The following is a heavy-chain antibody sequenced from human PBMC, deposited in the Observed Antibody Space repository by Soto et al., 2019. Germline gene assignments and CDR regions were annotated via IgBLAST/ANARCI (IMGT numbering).Heavy chain of an antibody. V-gene: IGHV1-69*13. Sequence: SVKVSCKASGGTFSSYSISWVRQAPGQGLEWMGGIIPIFGTANYAQKFQGRVTITADESTSTAYMELSSLRSEDTAVYYCARLIVATRLAYYYYYGMDVWGQGTTVTVSS. D-gene: IGHD5-12*01. CDR2: IIPIFGTA. CDR3: ARLIVATRLAYYYYYGMDV. J-gene: IGHJ6*02. CDR1: GGTFSSYS.